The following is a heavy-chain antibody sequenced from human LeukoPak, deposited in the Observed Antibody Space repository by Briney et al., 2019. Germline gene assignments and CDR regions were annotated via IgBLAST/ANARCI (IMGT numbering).Heavy chain of an antibody. Sequence: PGGSLRLSCAASGFTFSSYAMHWVRQAPGKGLEWVANIKQDGSEKYYVDSVKGRFTISRDNAKNSLYLQMNSLRAEDTAVYYCARPTLYYYGSGGGAFDIWGQGTMVTVSS. CDR1: GFTFSSYA. V-gene: IGHV3-7*01. CDR3: ARPTLYYYGSGGGAFDI. D-gene: IGHD3-10*01. J-gene: IGHJ3*02. CDR2: IKQDGSEK.